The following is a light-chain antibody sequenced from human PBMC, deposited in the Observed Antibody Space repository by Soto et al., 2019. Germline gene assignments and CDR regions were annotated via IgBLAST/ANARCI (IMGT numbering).Light chain of an antibody. J-gene: IGKJ1*01. V-gene: IGKV1-6*01. Sequence: AIQVTQSPSSLSASVGDRVTISCRASQGIGNDLGWYQQKPGKAPKLLIYEVSNLKTGVESRFSGSGSGTDFTITISSLQPEDFATYYCLQDYVYPWTFGQGTKVEVK. CDR1: QGIGND. CDR2: EVS. CDR3: LQDYVYPWT.